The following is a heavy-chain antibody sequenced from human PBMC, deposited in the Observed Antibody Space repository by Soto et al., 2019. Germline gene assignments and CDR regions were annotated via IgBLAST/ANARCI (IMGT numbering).Heavy chain of an antibody. CDR2: TYYRSRFFS. Sequence: SQTLSLTCAISGDSVSSYSAAWNWIRQSPSGGLEWLGRTYYRSRFFSDYAESVKSRIIINPDTSKKRFFLQLKSVTQEYTAVSYCARGRCYNSGWFDIWGQGTPVTVSS. CDR3: ARGRCYNSGWFDI. J-gene: IGHJ5*01. V-gene: IGHV6-1*01. CDR1: GDSVSSYSAA. D-gene: IGHD1-1*01.